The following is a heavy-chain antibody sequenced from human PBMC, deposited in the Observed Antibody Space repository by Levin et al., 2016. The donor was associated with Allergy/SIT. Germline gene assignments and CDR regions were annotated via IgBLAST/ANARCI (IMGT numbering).Heavy chain of an antibody. CDR2: IIPIFGTA. J-gene: IGHJ4*02. Sequence: SVKVSCKASGGTFSSYAISWVRQAPGQGLEWMGGIIPIFGTANYAQKLQGRVTMTTDTSTSTAYMELRSLRSDDTAVYYCASTVLGYDILTGWGQGTLVTVSS. V-gene: IGHV1-69*05. CDR3: ASTVLGYDILTG. D-gene: IGHD3-9*01. CDR1: GGTFSSYA.